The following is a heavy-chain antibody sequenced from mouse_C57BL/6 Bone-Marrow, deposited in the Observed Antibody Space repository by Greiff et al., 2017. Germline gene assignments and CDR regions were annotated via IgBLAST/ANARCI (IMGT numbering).Heavy chain of an antibody. Sequence: QVQLQQPGAELVKPGASVKLSCKASGYTFTSYWMHWVKQRPGRGLEWIGRIDPNSGGTKYNEKFKSKATLTVDKPSSPAYMQLSSLTSEDSAVYYCAHGNYFCWYFAVWGTGTTVTVSS. V-gene: IGHV1-72*01. J-gene: IGHJ1*03. CDR1: GYTFTSYW. CDR3: AHGNYFCWYFAV. D-gene: IGHD2-1*01. CDR2: IDPNSGGT.